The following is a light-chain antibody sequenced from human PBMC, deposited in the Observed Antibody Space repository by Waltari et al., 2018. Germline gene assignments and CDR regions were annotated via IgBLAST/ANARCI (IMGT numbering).Light chain of an antibody. CDR1: QSVSSRY. CDR3: HQYGNSPRT. V-gene: IGKV3-20*01. J-gene: IGKJ1*01. CDR2: DAS. Sequence: EIVLTQSPGTLSLSPGERATLSCRASQSVSSRYLNWYQQKRGQAPRPLIYDASRRAPGIAGRFSGSGSGTDFNLTISRLEPEDFAVYYCHQYGNSPRTFGQGTRVEIK.